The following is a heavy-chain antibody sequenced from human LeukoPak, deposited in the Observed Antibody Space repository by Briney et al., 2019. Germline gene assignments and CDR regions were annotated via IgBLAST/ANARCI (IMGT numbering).Heavy chain of an antibody. CDR3: ARGEYEPDYGGIYDAFDI. V-gene: IGHV4-34*01. CDR1: GGSFSGYY. J-gene: IGHJ3*02. Sequence: TSETLSLTCAVYGGSFSGYYWSWIRQPPGKGLEWLGEIKHSGSTNYNPSLKSRVTISVDTSKNQFSLKLSSVTAADTAVYYCARGEYEPDYGGIYDAFDIWGQGTMVTVSS. D-gene: IGHD4-23*01. CDR2: IKHSGST.